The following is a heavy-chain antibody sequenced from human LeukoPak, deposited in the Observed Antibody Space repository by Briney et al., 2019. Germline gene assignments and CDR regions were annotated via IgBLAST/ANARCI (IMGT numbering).Heavy chain of an antibody. V-gene: IGHV3-30-3*01. D-gene: IGHD3-22*01. J-gene: IGHJ4*02. CDR3: ARVEGFNYYDSSGHGSGDY. CDR1: GFTFSSYA. Sequence: PGRSLRLSCAASGFTFSSYAMHWVRQAPGKGLEWVAVISYDGSNKYYADSVKGRFTISRDNSKNTLYLEMNSLRAEDTAVYYCARVEGFNYYDSSGHGSGDYWGQGTLVTVSS. CDR2: ISYDGSNK.